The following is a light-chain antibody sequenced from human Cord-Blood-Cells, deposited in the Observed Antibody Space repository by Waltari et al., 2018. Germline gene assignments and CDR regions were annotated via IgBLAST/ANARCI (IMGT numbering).Light chain of an antibody. J-gene: IGKJ3*01. CDR1: QSVSSSY. CDR3: QQYGSSPFT. Sequence: EIVVTQSPGTLSLPPGDRATLSCRASQSVSSSYLAWYQQKPGQPPRLLIYGASTRATGIPDRFSVSGSGTDFTLTISRLEAEDFAVYYCQQYGSSPFTFGPGTKVDIK. CDR2: GAS. V-gene: IGKV3-20*01.